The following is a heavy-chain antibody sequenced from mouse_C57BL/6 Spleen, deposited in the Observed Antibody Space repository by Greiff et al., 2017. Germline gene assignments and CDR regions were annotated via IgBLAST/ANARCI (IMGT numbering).Heavy chain of an antibody. V-gene: IGHV1-64*01. CDR3: ASITTVSRRGYFDV. CDR2: IHPNSGST. J-gene: IGHJ1*03. CDR1: GYTFTSYW. D-gene: IGHD1-1*01. Sequence: VQLQQPGAELVKPGASVKLSCKASGYTFTSYWMHWVKQRPGQGLEWIGMIHPNSGSTNYNEKFKSKATLTVDKSSSTAYMQLSSLTSEDSAVYYCASITTVSRRGYFDVWGTGTTVTVSS.